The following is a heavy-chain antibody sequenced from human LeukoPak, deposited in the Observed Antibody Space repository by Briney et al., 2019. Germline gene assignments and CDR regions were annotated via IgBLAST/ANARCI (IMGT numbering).Heavy chain of an antibody. J-gene: IGHJ3*02. Sequence: GGSLKLSCAASGFTFSGSAMHWVRQASGKGLEWVGRIRSKANSYASAYAASVKGRFTISRDDSKNTAYLQMNSLKTEDTAVYYCTRCSGGSCYNLGGAFDIWGQGTMVTVSS. CDR3: TRCSGGSCYNLGGAFDI. CDR2: IRSKANSYAS. V-gene: IGHV3-73*01. D-gene: IGHD2-15*01. CDR1: GFTFSGSA.